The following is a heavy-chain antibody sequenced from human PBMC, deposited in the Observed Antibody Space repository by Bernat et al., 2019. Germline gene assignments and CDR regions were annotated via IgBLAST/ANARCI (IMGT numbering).Heavy chain of an antibody. D-gene: IGHD1-1*01. CDR2: ISYDGSNK. V-gene: IGHV3-30-3*01. CDR3: AARTTGTTWTTDY. Sequence: VQLVESGGGLVQPGGSLRLSCAASGFTFSSYWMSWVRQAPGKGLEWVAVISYDGSNKYYADSVKGRFTISRDNSKNTLYLQMNSLRAEDTAVYYCAARTTGTTWTTDYWGQGTLVTVSS. J-gene: IGHJ4*02. CDR1: GFTFSSYW.